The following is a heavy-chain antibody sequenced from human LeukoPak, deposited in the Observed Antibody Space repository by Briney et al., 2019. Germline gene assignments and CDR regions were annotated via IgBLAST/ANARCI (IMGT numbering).Heavy chain of an antibody. CDR1: GFTFSSYW. J-gene: IGHJ4*02. Sequence: GGSLRLSCAASGFTFSSYWMSWVRQAPGKGLEWVANIKQDGSEKYYVDSVKGRFTISRDNAKKSLYLQMNSLRAEDTAVYYCARETEMANLDYWGQGTLVTVSS. CDR3: ARETEMANLDY. V-gene: IGHV3-7*04. CDR2: IKQDGSEK. D-gene: IGHD5-24*01.